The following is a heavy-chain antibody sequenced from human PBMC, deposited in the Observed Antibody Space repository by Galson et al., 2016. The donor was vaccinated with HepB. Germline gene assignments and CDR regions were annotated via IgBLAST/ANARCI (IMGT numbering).Heavy chain of an antibody. Sequence: SLRLSCAASGFTLGDYYMSWIRQPSGKGLEWISYIGFRDTAFYAESVRGRFTTFGDTARQLMYLQMNSLRAEDSAVYYCARALLGSGGAFDTWGRGTTVTVSS. CDR2: IGFRDTA. CDR1: GFTLGDYY. CDR3: ARALLGSGGAFDT. J-gene: IGHJ3*02. D-gene: IGHD3-3*01. V-gene: IGHV3-11*01.